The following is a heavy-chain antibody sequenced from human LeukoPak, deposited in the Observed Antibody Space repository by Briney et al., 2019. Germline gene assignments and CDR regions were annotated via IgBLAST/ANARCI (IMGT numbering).Heavy chain of an antibody. CDR2: ISSNGGST. J-gene: IGHJ2*01. D-gene: IGHD2-8*01. CDR3: ARVTGVLVWWYFDL. CDR1: GFTFSSYS. Sequence: PGGSLRLSCAASGFTFSSYSMHWVRQAPGKGLEYVSAISSNGGSTYYANSVKGRFTISRDNSKNTLYLQMGSLRAEDMAVYYCARVTGVLVWWYFDLWGRGTLVTVSS. V-gene: IGHV3-64*01.